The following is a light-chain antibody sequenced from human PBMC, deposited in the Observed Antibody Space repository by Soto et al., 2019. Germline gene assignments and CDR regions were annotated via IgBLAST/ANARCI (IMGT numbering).Light chain of an antibody. Sequence: EIVLTQSPTTLSLSPGESATLSCRASQSVSSYLAWYQQKPGQAPRLLIYDASNRATGIPARFSGSGSGTDFTLTISSLAPEDFAAYYCQQRSAWPLTFGGGTKVEIK. CDR1: QSVSSY. V-gene: IGKV3-11*01. CDR2: DAS. J-gene: IGKJ4*01. CDR3: QQRSAWPLT.